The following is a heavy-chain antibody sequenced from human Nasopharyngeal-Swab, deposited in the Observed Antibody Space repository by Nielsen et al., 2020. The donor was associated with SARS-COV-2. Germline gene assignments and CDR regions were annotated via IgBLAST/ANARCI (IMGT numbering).Heavy chain of an antibody. Sequence: GESLKISCAASGFTFDDYGMSWVRQAPGKVLEWVSGINWNGGSAGYADSVKGRFTISRDNSKNTLYLQMNSLRAEDTAVYYCARDRITMVRGVYLDYWGQGTLVTVSS. CDR1: GFTFDDYG. V-gene: IGHV3-20*04. D-gene: IGHD3-10*01. J-gene: IGHJ4*02. CDR3: ARDRITMVRGVYLDY. CDR2: INWNGGSA.